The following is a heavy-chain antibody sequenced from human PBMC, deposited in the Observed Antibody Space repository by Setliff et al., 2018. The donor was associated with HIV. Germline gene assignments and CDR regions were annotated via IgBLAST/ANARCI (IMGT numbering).Heavy chain of an antibody. Sequence: ASVKVSCKASGGTFSSYGIGWVRQAPGQGLEWMGWINAGNGNTKYSQEFQGRVTITSDTSASTAYLELSSLKSEDMAVYYCARVKTGDPLYFDHWGQGTLVTVSS. V-gene: IGHV1-3*03. D-gene: IGHD7-27*01. CDR1: GGTFSSYG. CDR2: INAGNGNT. J-gene: IGHJ4*02. CDR3: ARVKTGDPLYFDH.